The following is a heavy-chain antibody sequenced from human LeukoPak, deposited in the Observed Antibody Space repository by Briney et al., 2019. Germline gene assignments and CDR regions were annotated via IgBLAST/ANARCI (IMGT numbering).Heavy chain of an antibody. V-gene: IGHV3-23*01. CDR1: GFTFRSYA. D-gene: IGHD6-13*01. J-gene: IGHJ5*02. Sequence: GGSLRLSCVASGFTFRSYAMNWVRQAPGKGLEWVSTLSGGGGGTYYADSVKGRFTISRDNSKSTLYLQMNSLRAEDTAVYYCAKVKPSTRIAAPNWFDPWGQGTLVTVSS. CDR2: LSGGGGGT. CDR3: AKVKPSTRIAAPNWFDP.